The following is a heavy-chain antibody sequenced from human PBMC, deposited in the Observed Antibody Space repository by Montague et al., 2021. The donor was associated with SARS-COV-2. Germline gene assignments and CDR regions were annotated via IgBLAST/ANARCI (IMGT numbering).Heavy chain of an antibody. D-gene: IGHD2-2*02. J-gene: IGHJ6*02. CDR2: ISHSGST. Sequence: SETLSLTCAVYGGSLSGYYWSWIRQPPGAGLGWISEISHSGSTSYNPSLNIRVTISVDTSKNQFTLTLSSATAADMAVYYCVRVPYRLLYVPRYYGMDVWGQGTTVTVSS. V-gene: IGHV4-34*01. CDR1: GGSLSGYY. CDR3: VRVPYRLLYVPRYYGMDV.